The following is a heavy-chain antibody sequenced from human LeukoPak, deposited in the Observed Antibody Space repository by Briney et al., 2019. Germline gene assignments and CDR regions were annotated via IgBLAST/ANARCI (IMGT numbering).Heavy chain of an antibody. Sequence: ASETLSLTCTVSGGSINTPNYYWGWIRQTPGKGLEWIGCVYYSGSTNYNPSLKSRVTISGDTSKTQFSLKLTSVTTADTAVYYCARGGGYFEWDYYFDYWGQGTLVTVSS. D-gene: IGHD3-9*01. CDR2: VYYSGST. CDR3: ARGGGYFEWDYYFDY. J-gene: IGHJ4*02. V-gene: IGHV4-61*01. CDR1: GGSINTPNYY.